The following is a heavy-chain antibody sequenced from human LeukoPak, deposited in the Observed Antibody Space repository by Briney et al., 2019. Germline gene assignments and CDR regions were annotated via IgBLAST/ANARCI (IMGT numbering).Heavy chain of an antibody. CDR3: ATAVIVAVFGDAFDI. V-gene: IGHV1-2*02. CDR1: GYTFTGYF. D-gene: IGHD6-13*01. CDR2: INPNSGGT. J-gene: IGHJ3*02. Sequence: ASVKVSCKASGYTFTGYFMHWVRQAPGQGLEWMGWINPNSGGTNYAQKFQGRVTMTRDTAMSTAYMELRRLRYDDTAVYYCATAVIVAVFGDAFDIWGQGTLVTVSS.